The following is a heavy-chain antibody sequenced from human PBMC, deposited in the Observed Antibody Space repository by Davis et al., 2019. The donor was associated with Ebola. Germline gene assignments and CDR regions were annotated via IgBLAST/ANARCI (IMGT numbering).Heavy chain of an antibody. CDR2: ISAYNGNT. J-gene: IGHJ5*02. D-gene: IGHD6-13*01. Sequence: ASVKVSCKASGYTFTSYGISWVRQAPGQGLEWMGWISAYNGNTNYAQKLQGRVTMTTDTSTSTAYMELRSLRSDDTAAYYCARTTFIAAAGGPNWFDPWGQGTLVTVSS. CDR3: ARTTFIAAAGGPNWFDP. V-gene: IGHV1-18*01. CDR1: GYTFTSYG.